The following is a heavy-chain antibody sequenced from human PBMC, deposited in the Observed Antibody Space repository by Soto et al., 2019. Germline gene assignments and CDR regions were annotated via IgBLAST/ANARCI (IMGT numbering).Heavy chain of an antibody. CDR2: VTSSASST. CDR1: GFTFSSFA. Sequence: GQLLESGGGMVQPGGSLRLSCAASGFTFSSFAMNWVRLPPGRGLEWVAAVTSSASSTHYADSVKGWFTISRDNSKNTLYLQMNSLRADDTAVYYCAKGGAVLLDPFDVWGQGTMVTVSS. D-gene: IGHD1-26*01. CDR3: AKGGAVLLDPFDV. J-gene: IGHJ3*01. V-gene: IGHV3-23*01.